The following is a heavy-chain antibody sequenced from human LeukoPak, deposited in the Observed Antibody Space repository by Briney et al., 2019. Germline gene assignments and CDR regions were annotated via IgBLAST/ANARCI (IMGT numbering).Heavy chain of an antibody. D-gene: IGHD3-10*01. CDR2: IYYSGST. J-gene: IGHJ4*02. Sequence: SETLSLTCAVSGGSISSGGYSWSWIRQPPGKGLEWIGYIYYSGSTNYNPSLKSRVTISVDTSKNQFSLKLSSVTAADTAVYYCARAWGSGEYFDYWGQGTLVTVSS. CDR3: ARAWGSGEYFDY. V-gene: IGHV4-61*08. CDR1: GGSISSGGYS.